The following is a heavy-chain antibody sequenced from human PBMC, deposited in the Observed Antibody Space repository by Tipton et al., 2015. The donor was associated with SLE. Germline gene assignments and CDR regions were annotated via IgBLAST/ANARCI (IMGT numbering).Heavy chain of an antibody. V-gene: IGHV4-31*03. CDR1: GGSISSGGYY. CDR2: IYYSGST. Sequence: TLSLTCTVSGGSISSGGYYWSWIRQHPGKGLEWIGYIYYSGSTYYNPSLKSRVTIPVDTSKNQFSLKLSSVTAADTAVYYCARVGWDLLWFGEYQPHNWFDPWGQGTLVAVSS. J-gene: IGHJ5*02. D-gene: IGHD3-10*01. CDR3: ARVGWDLLWFGEYQPHNWFDP.